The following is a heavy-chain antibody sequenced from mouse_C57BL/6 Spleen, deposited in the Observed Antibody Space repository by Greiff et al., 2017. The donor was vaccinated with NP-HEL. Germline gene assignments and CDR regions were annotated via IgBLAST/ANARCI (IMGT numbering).Heavy chain of an antibody. CDR3: ARGDAMDY. V-gene: IGHV3-8*01. CDR2: ISYSGST. J-gene: IGHJ4*01. CDR1: FFSFPRVD. Sequence: PCLSPPSQSLSLTCSFSFFSFPRVDDNWIRKIPVNKLDNIAYISYSGSTYYNPSLKSRISITRDTSKNQYYLQLNSVTTEDTATYYCARGDAMDYWGQGTSVTVSS.